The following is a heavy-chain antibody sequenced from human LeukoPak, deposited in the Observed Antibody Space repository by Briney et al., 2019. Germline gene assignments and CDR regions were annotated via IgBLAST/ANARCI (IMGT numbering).Heavy chain of an antibody. CDR3: ARDRSSTWYGGIDY. J-gene: IGHJ4*02. CDR1: GYTFTSYD. Sequence: ASVKVSCKASGYTFTSYDINWVRQATGQGLEWMGWMNPNSGNTGYAQKFQGRVTMTRNTSISTAYMELSSLGSEDTAVYYCARDRSSTWYGGIDYWGQGTLVTASS. CDR2: MNPNSGNT. D-gene: IGHD6-13*01. V-gene: IGHV1-8*01.